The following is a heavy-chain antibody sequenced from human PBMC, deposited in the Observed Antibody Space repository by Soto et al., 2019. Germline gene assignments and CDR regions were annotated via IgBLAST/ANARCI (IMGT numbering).Heavy chain of an antibody. CDR1: GGSISSGGYY. D-gene: IGHD3-16*01. Sequence: QVQLQESGPGLVKPSQTLSLTCTVSGGSISSGGYYWSWIHQHPGNGLEWIGYIYYSGSTYYNPSHKSRVTISVDTSKNQFSLKLSSVTAAATAVYYCASDGAEGHFDYWGQGTLVTVSS. CDR2: IYYSGST. J-gene: IGHJ4*02. V-gene: IGHV4-31*03. CDR3: ASDGAEGHFDY.